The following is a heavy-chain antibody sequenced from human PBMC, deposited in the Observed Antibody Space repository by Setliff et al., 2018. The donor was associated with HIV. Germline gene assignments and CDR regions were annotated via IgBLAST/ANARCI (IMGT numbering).Heavy chain of an antibody. CDR1: GFTFSDHY. CDR3: AREVTSFEAFDL. D-gene: IGHD2-21*02. Sequence: GESLRLSCAASGFTFSDHYMNWVRQAPGKGLEWVSYISKSGDYSNYADSVRGRFTISRDNAKNSLYLQMSSLRAEDTAVYYCAREVTSFEAFDLWGKGTMVTVSS. V-gene: IGHV3-11*05. CDR2: ISKSGDYS. J-gene: IGHJ3*01.